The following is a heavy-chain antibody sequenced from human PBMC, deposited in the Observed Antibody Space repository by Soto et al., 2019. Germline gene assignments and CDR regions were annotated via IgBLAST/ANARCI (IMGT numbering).Heavy chain of an antibody. CDR2: INPSSGST. J-gene: IGHJ3*02. CDR1: GYTFTSYY. D-gene: IGHD1-7*01. V-gene: IGHV1-46*01. CDR3: ARDGGNNWNYEEYDAFDI. Sequence: ASVKVSCKASGYTFTSYYIHCVRQAPGQGLEWMGIINPSSGSTNYAQKFQGRVTITRDTSTTTVYMELSSLRAEDTAVYYCARDGGNNWNYEEYDAFDIWGQGTMVTVSS.